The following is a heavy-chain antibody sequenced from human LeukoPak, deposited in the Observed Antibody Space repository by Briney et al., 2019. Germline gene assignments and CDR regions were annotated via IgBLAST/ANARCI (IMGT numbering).Heavy chain of an antibody. V-gene: IGHV3-49*03. Sequence: GGSLRLSCTASGFTFGDYAMSWFRQAPGKGLEWVGFIRSKAYGGTTEYAASVKGRFTISRDDSKSIAYLQMNSLKTEDTAVYYCTVGTAMADFDYWGQGTLVTVSS. CDR1: GFTFGDYA. J-gene: IGHJ4*02. CDR3: TVGTAMADFDY. CDR2: IRSKAYGGTT. D-gene: IGHD5-18*01.